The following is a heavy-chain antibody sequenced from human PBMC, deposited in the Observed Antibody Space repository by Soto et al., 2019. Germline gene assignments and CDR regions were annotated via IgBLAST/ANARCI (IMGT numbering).Heavy chain of an antibody. V-gene: IGHV3-23*01. Sequence: GALRHSCGGPGFTLRTYSLRLGPPAPGKGVGWVSGISGSGGSTYYADSVKGRFTISRDNSKNTLYLQMNSLRAEDTAVYYCAKVTGDYVQYYYYYYMGVWGKGTTVTVSS. CDR1: GFTLRTYS. CDR2: ISGSGGST. J-gene: IGHJ6*03. CDR3: AKVTGDYVQYYYYYYMGV. D-gene: IGHD4-17*01.